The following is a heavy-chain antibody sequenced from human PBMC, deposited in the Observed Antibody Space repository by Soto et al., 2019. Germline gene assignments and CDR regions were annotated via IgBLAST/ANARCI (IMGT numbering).Heavy chain of an antibody. J-gene: IGHJ6*03. CDR1: GGSISSSSYY. CDR2: IYYSGST. V-gene: IGHV4-39*01. CDR3: ARLSYDHIWGDRYYYYMDV. D-gene: IGHD3-16*01. Sequence: TETLSLTCTVSGGSISSSSYYWGGIRQPPGKGLEWIGSIYYSGSTYYNPSLKSRVTISVDTSKNQFSLKLSSVTAADTAVYYCARLSYDHIWGDRYYYYMDVWGKGTTVTVSS.